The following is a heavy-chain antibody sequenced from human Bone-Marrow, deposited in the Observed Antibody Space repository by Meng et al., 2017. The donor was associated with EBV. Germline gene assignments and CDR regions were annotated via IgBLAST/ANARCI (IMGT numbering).Heavy chain of an antibody. CDR1: GFSLSTSGVG. D-gene: IGHD1-26*01. CDR3: AHRRVGASFFDY. CDR2: IYWDEDK. J-gene: IGHJ4*02. Sequence: QVPLNALGPTLVQPTQTLTLTSPLLGFSLSTSGVGVGWIRQPPGKAPEWLALIYWDEDKRYSPPLKSRLTITKDTSKNQVVLRMTNMDPVDTATYYCAHRRVGASFFDYWGQGTLVTVSS. V-gene: IGHV2-5*02.